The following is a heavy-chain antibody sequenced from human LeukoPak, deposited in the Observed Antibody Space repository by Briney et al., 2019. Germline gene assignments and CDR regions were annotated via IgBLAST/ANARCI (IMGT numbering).Heavy chain of an antibody. CDR2: INHSGST. CDR3: ARGSGGLVDY. J-gene: IGHJ4*02. V-gene: IGHV4-34*01. CDR1: GGSFRGYY. Sequence: SETLSLTCAVYGGSFRGYYWGWIPQPPGKGLGWIGEINHSGSTNYNPSLKSRVTISVDTSKNQFSLKLSSVTAADTTVYYCARGSGGLVDYWGQGTLVTVSS. D-gene: IGHD3-16*01.